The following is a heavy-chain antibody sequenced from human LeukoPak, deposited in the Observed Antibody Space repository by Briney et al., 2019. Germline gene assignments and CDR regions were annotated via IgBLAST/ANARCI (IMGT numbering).Heavy chain of an antibody. CDR2: FDPEDGET. CDR3: ATITDDSSGEMALDY. J-gene: IGHJ4*02. V-gene: IGHV1-24*01. Sequence: GASVKVPCKVSGYTLTELSMHWVRQAPGKGLEWMGGFDPEDGETIYAQKFQGRVTMTEDTSTDTAYMELSSLRSEDTAVYYCATITDDSSGEMALDYWGQGTLVTVSS. D-gene: IGHD3-22*01. CDR1: GYTLTELS.